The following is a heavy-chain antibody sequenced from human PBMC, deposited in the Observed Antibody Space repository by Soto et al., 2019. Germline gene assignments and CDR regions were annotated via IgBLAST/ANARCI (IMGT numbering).Heavy chain of an antibody. Sequence: QVHLVESGGGVVQPGRSLRLSCAVSGFRFSTYGMHWVRQGPGKGLEWVAIISNDGRSIYYADSVKGRFTISRDNSKKTRYLQMHSLSTEDTAVYCLAKEEGIDYAFDSWGLGPLVTVSS. D-gene: IGHD4-17*01. CDR3: AKEEGIDYAFDS. J-gene: IGHJ4*02. V-gene: IGHV3-30*18. CDR2: ISNDGRSI. CDR1: GFRFSTYG.